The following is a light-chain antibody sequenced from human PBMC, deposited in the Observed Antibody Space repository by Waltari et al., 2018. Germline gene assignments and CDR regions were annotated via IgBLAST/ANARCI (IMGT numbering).Light chain of an antibody. V-gene: IGLV1-47*01. CDR1: RSNLGNTY. CDR2: RNN. CDR3: AVWDDSLSGRV. Sequence: QSVLTQPPSASGTPGQRVTIPCSGSRSNLGNTYVYWYQQLPGTAPKLLIYRNNQRPSGVPDRFSGSKSGTSASLAISGLRSEDEADYYCAVWDDSLSGRVFGGGTKVTVL. J-gene: IGLJ3*02.